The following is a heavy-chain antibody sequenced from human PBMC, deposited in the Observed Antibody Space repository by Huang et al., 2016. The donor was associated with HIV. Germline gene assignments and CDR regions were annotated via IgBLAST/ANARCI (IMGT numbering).Heavy chain of an antibody. D-gene: IGHD2-21*01. CDR2: FAPEDGET. J-gene: IGHJ3*02. Sequence: QVQLVQSGAEVKKPGASVKVSCKVSGYTLSELSIPGVRQAPGKGVEGMGGFAPEDGETNYVQNVQGRVTMTEETSTDTAYMELNSLRSEDTAVYYCATGFDTYYDIWGQGTMVIASS. V-gene: IGHV1-24*01. CDR3: ATGFDTYYDI. CDR1: GYTLSELS.